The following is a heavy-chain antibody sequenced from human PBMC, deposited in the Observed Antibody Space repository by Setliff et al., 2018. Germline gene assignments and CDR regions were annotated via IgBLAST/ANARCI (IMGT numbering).Heavy chain of an antibody. J-gene: IGHJ6*03. V-gene: IGHV1-69*05. Sequence: GASVKVSCKASGATFSSYGISRVRQAPGQGLEWMGGTIPMFGTTEYAQKFQGRLTIITDESTSTAFMQLSSLRSEDTAVYYCAREGVDTRSSTDYRYYMDVWGKGTTVTVSS. CDR3: AREGVDTRSSTDYRYYMDV. CDR2: TIPMFGTT. CDR1: GATFSSYG. D-gene: IGHD5-18*01.